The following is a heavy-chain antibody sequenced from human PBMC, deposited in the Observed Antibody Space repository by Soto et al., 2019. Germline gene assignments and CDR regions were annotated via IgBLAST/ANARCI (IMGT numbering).Heavy chain of an antibody. J-gene: IGHJ3*02. V-gene: IGHV3-23*01. CDR2: ISGSGGST. CDR1: GFTFSSYA. Sequence: EVQLLESGGGLVQPGGSLRLSCAASGFTFSSYAMSWVRQAPGKGLEWVSAISGSGGSTYYADSVKGRFTISRDNSKNTLYLQMNSLRAEDTAVYYCAKGVGRVGAPGGAFDIWGQGTMVTVSS. CDR3: AKGVGRVGAPGGAFDI. D-gene: IGHD1-26*01.